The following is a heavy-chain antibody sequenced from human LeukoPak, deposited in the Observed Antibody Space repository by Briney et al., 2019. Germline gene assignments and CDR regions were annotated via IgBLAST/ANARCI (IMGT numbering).Heavy chain of an antibody. V-gene: IGHV3-11*04. J-gene: IGHJ4*02. D-gene: IGHD5-12*01. CDR1: GFTFSDYY. CDR2: ISSSGSTI. Sequence: GGSLRLSCAASGFTFSDYYMSWIRQAPGKGLEWVSYISSSGSTIYYADSVKGRFTISRDNAKNSLYLQMNSLRAEDTAVYYCARDLVDIVAATPGDYWGQGTLATVSS. CDR3: ARDLVDIVAATPGDY.